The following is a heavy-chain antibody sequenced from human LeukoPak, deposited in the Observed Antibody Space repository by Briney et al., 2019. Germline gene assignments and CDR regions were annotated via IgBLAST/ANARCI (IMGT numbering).Heavy chain of an antibody. Sequence: QPGGSLRLSCAASGFTFTNFAMSWVRQAPGKGLEWVSSISGSGGRTDYADSVKGRFTISRDNSKNTLYLQMNSLRGEDTAVYYCARLGSIAAAGTPDYWGQGTLVTVSS. D-gene: IGHD6-13*01. J-gene: IGHJ4*02. CDR3: ARLGSIAAAGTPDY. CDR1: GFTFTNFA. CDR2: ISGSGGRT. V-gene: IGHV3-23*01.